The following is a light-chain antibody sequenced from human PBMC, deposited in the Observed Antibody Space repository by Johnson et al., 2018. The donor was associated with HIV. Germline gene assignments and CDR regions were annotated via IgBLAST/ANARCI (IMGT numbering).Light chain of an antibody. Sequence: QSVLTQPPSVSAAPGQKVTISCSGSSSTIGNNDVSWYQLLPGTAPKLLIYKNDQRHSGIPDRFSGSKSGQSATLGITGLQTGDEADYYCGTWDSSLSTGCVFGTGTKVTVL. CDR2: KND. CDR1: SSTIGNND. J-gene: IGLJ1*01. CDR3: GTWDSSLSTGCV. V-gene: IGLV1-51*02.